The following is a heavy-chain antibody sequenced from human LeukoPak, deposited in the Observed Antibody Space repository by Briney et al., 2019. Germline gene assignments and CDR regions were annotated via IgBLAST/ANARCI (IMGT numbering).Heavy chain of an antibody. J-gene: IGHJ4*02. CDR2: IDYSGNT. D-gene: IGHD4-17*01. CDR3: AGATSYGDYVDY. CDR1: GGPISSSY. Sequence: SETLSLTCTVSGGPISSSYWSWIRQPPGKGLEWIGYIDYSGNTNYNPSLKSRVTISVERSKNQFSLKLSSVTAADTAVYYCAGATSYGDYVDYWGQGTLVTVSS. V-gene: IGHV4-59*08.